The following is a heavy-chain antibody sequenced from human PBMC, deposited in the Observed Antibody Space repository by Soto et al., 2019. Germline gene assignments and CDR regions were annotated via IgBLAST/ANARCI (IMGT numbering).Heavy chain of an antibody. CDR3: AGAKSVVAATLDYFDY. J-gene: IGHJ4*02. D-gene: IGHD2-15*01. CDR2: IYYSGST. Sequence: SETLSLTCTVSGGSISSGDYYWSWIRQPPGKGLEWIGYIYYSGSTYYNPSLKSRVTISVDTSKNQFSLKLSSVTAADTAVYYCAGAKSVVAATLDYFDYWRQGTLVSVPS. V-gene: IGHV4-30-4*01. CDR1: GGSISSGDYY.